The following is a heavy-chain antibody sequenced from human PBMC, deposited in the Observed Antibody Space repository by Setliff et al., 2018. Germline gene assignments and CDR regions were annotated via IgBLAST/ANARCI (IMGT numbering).Heavy chain of an antibody. CDR1: GGFISSSSYY. CDR2: VYFSGYT. J-gene: IGHJ1*01. D-gene: IGHD3-10*01. Sequence: PSETLSLTCTVSGGFISSSSYYWGWIRQPPGKGLEWLGSVYFSGYTYYNPSLSGRVTISIDTSKNQFSLRLTSVTAADTAVYYCARVDFTMLQGVLGQWGQGTLVTVSS. CDR3: ARVDFTMLQGVLGQ. V-gene: IGHV4-39*07.